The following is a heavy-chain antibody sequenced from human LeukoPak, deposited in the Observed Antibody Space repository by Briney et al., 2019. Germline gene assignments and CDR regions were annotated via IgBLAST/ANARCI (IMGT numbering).Heavy chain of an antibody. Sequence: GGSLRLSCAASGFTFSSYGMHWVRQAPGKGLEWVAFIRYDGSNKYYADSVKGRFTISRDNSKNTLYLQMNSLRAEDTAVYYCARGPSYSSSWYPNWFDPWGQGTLVTVSS. D-gene: IGHD6-13*01. J-gene: IGHJ5*02. V-gene: IGHV3-30*02. CDR2: IRYDGSNK. CDR1: GFTFSSYG. CDR3: ARGPSYSSSWYPNWFDP.